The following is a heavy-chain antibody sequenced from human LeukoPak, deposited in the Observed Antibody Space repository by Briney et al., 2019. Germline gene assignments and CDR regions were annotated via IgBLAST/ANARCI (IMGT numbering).Heavy chain of an antibody. V-gene: IGHV3-15*01. Sequence: GGSLRLSCAASGFTFSSAWLSWVRQAPGKGLEWVGHIKSKTDGGTADYAAPVKGRFTISRDDSRNTLYLQINSLRTEDTAVYYCSRLNSVAGIDFWCQGTLVTVSS. D-gene: IGHD6-19*01. CDR1: GFTFSSAW. CDR3: SRLNSVAGIDF. J-gene: IGHJ4*02. CDR2: IKSKTDGGTA.